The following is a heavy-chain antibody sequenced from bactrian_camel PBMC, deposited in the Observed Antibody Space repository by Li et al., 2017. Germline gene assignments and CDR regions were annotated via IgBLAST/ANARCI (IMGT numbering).Heavy chain of an antibody. CDR1: GFTYSISY. CDR2: IESDGST. Sequence: HVQLVESGGGSVQAGGSLKLSCKASGFTYSISYMDWFRQIPDKEREGVAGIESDGSTSYADSVKGRFTISHDNAKNSVDLQMNSLKPDDTAVYYCAATGQMLSVAGCRTQGTQVTVS. J-gene: IGHJ4*01. V-gene: IGHV3S9*01. D-gene: IGHD1*01.